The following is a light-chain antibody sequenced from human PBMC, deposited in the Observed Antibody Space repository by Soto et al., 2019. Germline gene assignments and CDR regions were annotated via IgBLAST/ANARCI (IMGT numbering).Light chain of an antibody. CDR1: QSVSSY. V-gene: IGKV3-11*01. J-gene: IGKJ2*01. Sequence: EIVLTQSPATLSLSPGERATLSCRASQSVSSYLAWYQQKPGQAPRLLIYDASNRATGIPARFSGSWSGTDFTITISSLEPEDFAVYYCQQRSNWPAGTFGQGTKLEIK. CDR3: QQRSNWPAGT. CDR2: DAS.